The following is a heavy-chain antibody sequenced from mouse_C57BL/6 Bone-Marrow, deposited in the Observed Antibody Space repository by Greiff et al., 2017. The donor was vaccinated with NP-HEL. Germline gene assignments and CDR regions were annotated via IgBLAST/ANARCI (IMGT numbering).Heavy chain of an antibody. Sequence: VQLQQSGPELVKPGASVKISCKASGYTFTDYYMNWVKQSHGKSLEWIGDINPNNGGTSYNQKFKGKATLTVDKSSSTAYMELRSLTSEDSAVYYCARGDGGWYFDVWGTGTTVTVSS. J-gene: IGHJ1*03. CDR2: INPNNGGT. D-gene: IGHD1-1*02. V-gene: IGHV1-26*01. CDR1: GYTFTDYY. CDR3: ARGDGGWYFDV.